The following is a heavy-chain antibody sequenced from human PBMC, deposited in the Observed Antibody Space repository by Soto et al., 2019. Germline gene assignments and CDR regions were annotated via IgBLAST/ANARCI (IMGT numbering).Heavy chain of an antibody. CDR2: IDNDGSGT. Sequence: GGSLRLSCAASGFPFRNYWVHWVRQAPGKGLVWVARIDNDGSGTSYADSVKGRFTISRDNVKNTVNLQMNSLRAEDTAVYYCGTVFEKWGQGSLVTVSS. J-gene: IGHJ4*02. V-gene: IGHV3-74*01. D-gene: IGHD3-10*01. CDR1: GFPFRNYW. CDR3: GTVFEK.